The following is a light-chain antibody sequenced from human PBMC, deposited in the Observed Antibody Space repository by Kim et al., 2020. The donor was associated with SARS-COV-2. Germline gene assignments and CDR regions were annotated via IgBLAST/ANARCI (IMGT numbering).Light chain of an antibody. CDR3: QAWDSSTWV. J-gene: IGLJ3*02. CDR1: KLGDKY. CDR2: QDT. Sequence: VSPDKTASITCSGDKLGDKYACWYQQKPGHSPVLVIYQDTKRPSGIPERFSGSNSGNTATLTISGTQAMDEADYYCQAWDSSTWVFGGGTQLTVL. V-gene: IGLV3-1*01.